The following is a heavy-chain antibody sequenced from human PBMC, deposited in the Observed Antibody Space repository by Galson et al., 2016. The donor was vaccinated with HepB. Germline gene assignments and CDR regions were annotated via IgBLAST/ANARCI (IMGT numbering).Heavy chain of an antibody. CDR2: ISANSGNT. CDR3: ARDVQFRFDY. CDR1: GYRFPTYG. D-gene: IGHD4-11*01. Sequence: SVKVSCKASGYRFPTYGISWVRQAPGQGLEWLGWISANSGNTIYAQKFQDRVTMTRDTSAGTVYMDLRSLRSDDTAVYYCARDVQFRFDYWGQGTLVTVSS. J-gene: IGHJ4*02. V-gene: IGHV1-18*04.